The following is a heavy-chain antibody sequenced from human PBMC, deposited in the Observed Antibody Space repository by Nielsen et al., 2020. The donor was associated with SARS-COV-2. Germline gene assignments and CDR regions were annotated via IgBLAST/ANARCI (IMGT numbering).Heavy chain of an antibody. Sequence: ASVKVSCKASGYTFTSYYMHWVRQAPGQGLEWMGISNPSGGSTSYAQKFQGRVTMTRDTSTSTVYMELSSLRSEATAVYYCARAITWLEAFYIWGQGTMVTVSS. CDR1: GYTFTSYY. CDR2: SNPSGGST. J-gene: IGHJ3*02. D-gene: IGHD6-19*01. CDR3: ARAITWLEAFYI. V-gene: IGHV1-46*01.